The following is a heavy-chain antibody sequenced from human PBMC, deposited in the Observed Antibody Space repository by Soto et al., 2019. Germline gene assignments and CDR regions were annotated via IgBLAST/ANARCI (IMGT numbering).Heavy chain of an antibody. CDR1: GYTFTSYD. J-gene: IGHJ3*02. Sequence: ASVKVSCKASGYTFTSYDINWVRQATGQGLERMGWMNPNSGNTGYAQKFQGRVTMTRNTSISTAYMELSSLRSEDTDVYYCARERCISTSYLDDASDIWGQGTMVTVSS. D-gene: IGHD2-2*01. CDR3: ARERCISTSYLDDASDI. CDR2: MNPNSGNT. V-gene: IGHV1-8*01.